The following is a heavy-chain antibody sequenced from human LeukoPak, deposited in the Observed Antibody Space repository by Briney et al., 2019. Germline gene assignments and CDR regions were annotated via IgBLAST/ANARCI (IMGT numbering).Heavy chain of an antibody. V-gene: IGHV4-59*01. CDR2: IYYSGST. CDR1: GGSISSYY. D-gene: IGHD3-16*02. J-gene: IGHJ6*02. Sequence: SETLSLTCTVSGGSISSYYWSWIRQPPGKGLEWIGYIYYSGSTNYNPSLKSRVTISVDTSKNQFSLKLSSVTAADTAVYYCARGLYDYVWGSYRFHYYYGMDVWGQGTTVTVSS. CDR3: ARGLYDYVWGSYRFHYYYGMDV.